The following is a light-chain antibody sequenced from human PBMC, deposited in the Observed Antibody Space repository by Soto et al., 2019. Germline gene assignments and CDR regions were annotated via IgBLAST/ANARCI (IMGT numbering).Light chain of an antibody. CDR3: SSYTSSSTPYV. CDR2: DVS. V-gene: IGLV2-14*01. J-gene: IGLJ1*01. Sequence: QSVLAQPASVSGSPGQSITISCTGTSSDVGGYNYVSWYQQHPGKAPKLMTYDVSNRPSGVSNRFSGSKSGNTASLTISGLQAEDEADYYCSSYTSSSTPYVFGTGTKVT. CDR1: SSDVGGYNY.